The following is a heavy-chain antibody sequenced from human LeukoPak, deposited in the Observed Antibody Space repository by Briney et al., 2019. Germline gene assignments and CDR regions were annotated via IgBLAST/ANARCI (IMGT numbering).Heavy chain of an antibody. D-gene: IGHD3-22*01. Sequence: PGGSLRLPCAASGFTLICCGMHWVRQAPGKGLEWVAFIRYDGSTKYYTDSVKGRFTISRDNSRDTLYLQMNSLRAEDTAVYYCAKDGDDGIDYWGQGTLVTVSS. CDR3: AKDGDDGIDY. V-gene: IGHV3-30*02. CDR1: GFTLICCG. CDR2: IRYDGSTK. J-gene: IGHJ4*02.